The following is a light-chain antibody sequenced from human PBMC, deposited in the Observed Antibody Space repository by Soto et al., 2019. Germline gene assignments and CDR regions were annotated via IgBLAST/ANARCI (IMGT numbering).Light chain of an antibody. J-gene: IGKJ5*01. Sequence: DIQMTQSPSTLSGSVGDRVTITCRASQTISSWLAWYQQKPGKAPKLLIYKASTLKSGVPSRFSGSGSGTDFTLTISSLDLEDYAVYYCQQRHSWPITFGPGTRLEIK. CDR2: KAS. CDR1: QTISSW. V-gene: IGKV1-5*03. CDR3: QQRHSWPIT.